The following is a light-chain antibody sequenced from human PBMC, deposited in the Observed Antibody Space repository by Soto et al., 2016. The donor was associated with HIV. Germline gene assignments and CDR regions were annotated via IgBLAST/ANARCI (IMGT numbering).Light chain of an antibody. J-gene: IGLJ2*01. V-gene: IGLV3-21*03. CDR3: QVWDITSAHVV. CDR2: DDS. CDR1: NIGTKS. Sequence: YVLTQPPSVSVAPGKTARITCGGNNIGTKSVHWYQQKPGQAPVVVVYDDSDRPSGIPERFSGSNSGNTATLNISRVEAGDEADYYCQVWDITSAHVVFGGGTKLTVL.